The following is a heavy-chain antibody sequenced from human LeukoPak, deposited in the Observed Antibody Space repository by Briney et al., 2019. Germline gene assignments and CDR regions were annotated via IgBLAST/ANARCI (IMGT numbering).Heavy chain of an antibody. CDR3: ASRAGYTGGWSAFDY. V-gene: IGHV3-7*05. CDR2: IKQDGSEK. D-gene: IGHD6-19*01. J-gene: IGHJ4*02. CDR1: GFTFDDYA. Sequence: GGSLRLSCAASGFTFDDYAMHWVRQAPGKGLEWVANIKQDGSEKYYVDSVKGRFTISRDNAKNSLYLQMNSLRAEDTAVYYCASRAGYTGGWSAFDYWGQGTLVTVSS.